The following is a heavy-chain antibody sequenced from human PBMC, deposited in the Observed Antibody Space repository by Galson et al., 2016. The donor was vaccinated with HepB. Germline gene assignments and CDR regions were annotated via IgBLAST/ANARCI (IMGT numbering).Heavy chain of an antibody. D-gene: IGHD1-1*01. J-gene: IGHJ3*02. V-gene: IGHV3-11*05. CDR1: GFSLSAYY. Sequence: SLRLSCAASGFSLSAYYMTWIRRTPGKGQEWVSYISYSGSDMNYIDSVKGRFTISRDNAKDSLYLQMNSLRAEDTGIYYCARDPDTTGPLDIWGQGTVVIVSS. CDR3: ARDPDTTGPLDI. CDR2: ISYSGSDM.